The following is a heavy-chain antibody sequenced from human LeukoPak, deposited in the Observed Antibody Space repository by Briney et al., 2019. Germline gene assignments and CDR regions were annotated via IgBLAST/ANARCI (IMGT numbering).Heavy chain of an antibody. J-gene: IGHJ4*02. Sequence: GGSLRLSCAASGFTSSNYWMSWVRQAPRKGLEWVANIKQDGSEKYYVDSVKGRFTISRDNAKNSLYPQMNSLRAEDTAVYYCARDRGSSGWYEFDYWGQGTLVTVSS. CDR2: IKQDGSEK. D-gene: IGHD6-19*01. CDR3: ARDRGSSGWYEFDY. V-gene: IGHV3-7*01. CDR1: GFTSSNYW.